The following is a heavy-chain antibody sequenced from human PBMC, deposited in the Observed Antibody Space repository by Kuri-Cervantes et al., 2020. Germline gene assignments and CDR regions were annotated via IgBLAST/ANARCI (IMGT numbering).Heavy chain of an antibody. V-gene: IGHV3-7*01. CDR1: GFTFSTYW. D-gene: IGHD3-3*02. CDR2: IKQDGSEI. CDR3: AREFRGISHH. Sequence: GESLKISCAASGFTFSTYWMMWVRQAPGKGLEWVANIKQDGSEIYYVDSVKGRFTISRDNAKNSLYLQMNSLRAEDTAVYYCAREFRGISHHWGQGTLVTVSS. J-gene: IGHJ5*02.